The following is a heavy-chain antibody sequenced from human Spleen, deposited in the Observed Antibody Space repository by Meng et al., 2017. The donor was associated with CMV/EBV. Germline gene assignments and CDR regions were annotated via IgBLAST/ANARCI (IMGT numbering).Heavy chain of an antibody. J-gene: IGHJ6*02. Sequence: ALVKVSCKASGYTFTSYGISWERQAPGQGIEWMGWFSAYNGNTNYAQKLQGRVTMTTDTSTSTAYMELRRLRSDDTAVYYCARDRRSGCSSTSCPYYYYYGMDVWGQGTTVTVSS. V-gene: IGHV1-18*01. CDR1: GYTFTSYG. CDR3: ARDRRSGCSSTSCPYYYYYGMDV. D-gene: IGHD2-2*01. CDR2: FSAYNGNT.